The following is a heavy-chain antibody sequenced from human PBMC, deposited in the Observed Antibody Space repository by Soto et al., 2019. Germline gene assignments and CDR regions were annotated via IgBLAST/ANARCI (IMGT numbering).Heavy chain of an antibody. V-gene: IGHV3-21*01. Sequence: EVQLVESGGGLVKPGGSPRLSCAASGFTFSSYSMNWVRQAPGKGLEWVSSISSSSSYIYYTDSVKGRFTTSRDNAKNSLYLQMNSLRAEDTTVYYCARDGEITGGDFFFDYWGQGTLVTVSS. CDR2: ISSSSSYI. CDR1: GFTFSSYS. D-gene: IGHD4-17*01. J-gene: IGHJ4*02. CDR3: ARDGEITGGDFFFDY.